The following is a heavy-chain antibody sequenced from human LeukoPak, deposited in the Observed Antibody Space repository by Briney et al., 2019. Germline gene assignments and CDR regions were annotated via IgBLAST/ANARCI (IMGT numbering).Heavy chain of an antibody. CDR3: ARVVINYEFDY. V-gene: IGHV4-61*09. Sequence: PSETLSLTCTVSGASISSGSYYWSWIRQPAGQGLEWIGHIYSGGYTNYNPSLKSRITISLDASKNQFSLRLSSVTAADTAVYYCARVVINYEFDYWGQGSLVTVSS. CDR2: IYSGGYT. CDR1: GASISSGSYY. J-gene: IGHJ4*02. D-gene: IGHD1-7*01.